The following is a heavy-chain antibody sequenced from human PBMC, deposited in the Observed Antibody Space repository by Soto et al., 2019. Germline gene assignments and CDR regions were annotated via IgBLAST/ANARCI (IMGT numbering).Heavy chain of an antibody. Sequence: PSETLSLTCAVYGGSFSGYYWSWIRQPPGKGLEWIGEINHSGSTNYNPSLKSRVTISVDTSKNQFSLKLSSVTAADTAVYYCAHAVGSWGRYYFDSWGQGTLVTVSS. CDR2: INHSGST. CDR3: AHAVGSWGRYYFDS. D-gene: IGHD1-26*01. V-gene: IGHV4-34*01. J-gene: IGHJ4*02. CDR1: GGSFSGYY.